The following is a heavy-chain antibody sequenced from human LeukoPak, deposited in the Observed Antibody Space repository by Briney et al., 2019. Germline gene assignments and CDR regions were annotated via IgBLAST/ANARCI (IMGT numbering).Heavy chain of an antibody. CDR1: GFTFSSYE. Sequence: GGSLRLSCAASGFTFSSYEMNWVRQAPGKGLEWVSYISSSGSTIYYADSVKGRFTISRDNSKNTLYLQMYSLRAEDTAVYYCTKDLTDFHYYYTDVWGKGTTVIVSS. CDR3: TKDLTDFHYYYTDV. CDR2: ISSSGSTI. D-gene: IGHD2-21*02. V-gene: IGHV3-48*03. J-gene: IGHJ6*03.